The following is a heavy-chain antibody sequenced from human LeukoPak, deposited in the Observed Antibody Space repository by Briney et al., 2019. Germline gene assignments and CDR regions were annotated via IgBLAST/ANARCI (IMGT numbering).Heavy chain of an antibody. CDR3: ARSTLLLGSRSFDP. CDR2: IYYSGST. V-gene: IGHV4-39*01. D-gene: IGHD2-21*02. CDR1: GGSISSSSYY. Sequence: SETLSLTRTVSGGSISSSSYYWGWIRQPPGKGLEWIGSIYYSGSTYYNPSLESRVTISVDTSKNQFSLKLSSVTAADTAVYYCARSTLLLGSRSFDPWGQGTLVTVSS. J-gene: IGHJ5*02.